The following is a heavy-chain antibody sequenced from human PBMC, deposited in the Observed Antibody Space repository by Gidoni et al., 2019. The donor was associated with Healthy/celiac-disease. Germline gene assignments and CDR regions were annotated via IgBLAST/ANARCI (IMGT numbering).Heavy chain of an antibody. CDR3: ARVNRRYCSSTSCYPGNWFDP. Sequence: QVQLQESGPGLVKPSETLSLTCTVSGGSISSYYWSWIRQPPGKGLEWIGYIYYSGSTNYNPSLKSRVTISVDTSKNQFSLKLSSVTAADTAVYYCARVNRRYCSSTSCYPGNWFDPWGQGTLVTVSS. CDR1: GGSISSYY. CDR2: IYYSGST. J-gene: IGHJ5*02. V-gene: IGHV4-59*01. D-gene: IGHD2-2*01.